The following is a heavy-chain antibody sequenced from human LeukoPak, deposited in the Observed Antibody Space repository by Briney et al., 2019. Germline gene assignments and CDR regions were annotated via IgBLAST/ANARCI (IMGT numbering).Heavy chain of an antibody. J-gene: IGHJ3*02. CDR2: INPNSGGT. V-gene: IGHV1-2*02. Sequence: ASVKVSCKASGYTFTGYYMHWVRQAPGQGLEWMGWINPNSGGTSLPQRFQGRVTMTRDTSIITAYMELSSLTSDDTGMYYCARGPTLGLDIWGQGTMVTVSS. CDR3: ARGPTLGLDI. CDR1: GYTFTGYY.